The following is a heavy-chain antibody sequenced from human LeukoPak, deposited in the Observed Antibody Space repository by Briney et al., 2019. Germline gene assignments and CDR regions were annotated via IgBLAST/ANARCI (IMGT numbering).Heavy chain of an antibody. Sequence: SVKVSCKASGGTFSSYAISWVRQAPGQGLEWMGGIIPIFGTANYAQKFQGRVTITADKSTSTAYMELSSLRAEDTAVYYCAKEGRPWIQLWLLGYWGQGTLVTVSS. CDR2: IIPIFGTA. J-gene: IGHJ4*02. CDR3: AKEGRPWIQLWLLGY. D-gene: IGHD5-18*01. V-gene: IGHV1-69*06. CDR1: GGTFSSYA.